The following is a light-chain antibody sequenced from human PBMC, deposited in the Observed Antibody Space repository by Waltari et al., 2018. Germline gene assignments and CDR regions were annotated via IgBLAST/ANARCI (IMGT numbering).Light chain of an antibody. CDR3: QKYGTLPAT. CDR1: QRVSRW. Sequence: EIVLTQSPGPLSLSPGERATLSCRASQRVSRWLAWYQQKPGQAPRLLIYDASTRATDISDRFSGSGSGTDFSLTISRLEPEDFAVYYCQKYGTLPATFGQGTKVEIK. CDR2: DAS. V-gene: IGKV3-20*01. J-gene: IGKJ1*01.